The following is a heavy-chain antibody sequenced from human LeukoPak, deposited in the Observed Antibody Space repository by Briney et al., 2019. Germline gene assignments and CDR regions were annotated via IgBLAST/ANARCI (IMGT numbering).Heavy chain of an antibody. J-gene: IGHJ4*02. CDR1: GFTFSSYS. Sequence: PGGALRLSCAASGFTFSSYSMNWGREAPGKGVEWGSSISSIRSYIYYADSVKGRFTISRDNAKNSLYLQMNSLRAEDTAVYYCARVGSSGWYYFDYWGQGTLVTVSS. CDR3: ARVGSSGWYYFDY. CDR2: ISSIRSYI. D-gene: IGHD6-19*01. V-gene: IGHV3-21*01.